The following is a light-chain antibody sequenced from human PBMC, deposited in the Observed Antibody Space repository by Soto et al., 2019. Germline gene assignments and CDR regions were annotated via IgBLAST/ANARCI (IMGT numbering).Light chain of an antibody. CDR2: GPS. J-gene: IGKJ1*01. V-gene: IGKV3-20*01. CDR1: QNVNSNH. Sequence: EIVLTQSPGTLSLSPGERATLSCSASQNVNSNHIAWYQQKPGQAPRLLIYGPSSRATGIPERFSGSGSGTDFTLTISRLEPEDFAVYFCHQFGSSPQTFGHGTKVDIK. CDR3: HQFGSSPQT.